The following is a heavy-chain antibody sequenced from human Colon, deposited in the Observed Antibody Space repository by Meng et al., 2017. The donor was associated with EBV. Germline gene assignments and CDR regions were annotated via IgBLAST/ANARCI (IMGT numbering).Heavy chain of an antibody. CDR3: ARAHPGDDIEGYYFDY. CDR2: INDSGRT. Sequence: VQLKQWGGGLLSRSETLALTCGGYGESFNGYWWTWIRQPPGKGLEWIGEINDSGRTNYNPSLKSRVTISGDTSKKQFSLKLTSTTAADTATYFCARAHPGDDIEGYYFDYWGQGSRVTVSS. V-gene: IGHV4-34*01. CDR1: GESFNGYW. J-gene: IGHJ4*02. D-gene: IGHD4-17*01.